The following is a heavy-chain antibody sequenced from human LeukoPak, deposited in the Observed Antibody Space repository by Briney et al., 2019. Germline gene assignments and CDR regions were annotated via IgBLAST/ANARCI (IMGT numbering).Heavy chain of an antibody. Sequence: ASVKVSCKASGGTFSSYTISWVRQAPGQGLEWMGRIIPLLVIANYALKFQGRVTITADKSTSTAYMELSSLRSEDTAVYYCARELGVGDGYNSHVNRNWFDPWGQGTLVTVSS. D-gene: IGHD5-24*01. V-gene: IGHV1-69*04. J-gene: IGHJ5*02. CDR1: GGTFSSYT. CDR3: ARELGVGDGYNSHVNRNWFDP. CDR2: IIPLLVIA.